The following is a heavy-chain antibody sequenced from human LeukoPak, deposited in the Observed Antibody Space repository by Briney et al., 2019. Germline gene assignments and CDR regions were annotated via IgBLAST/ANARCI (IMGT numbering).Heavy chain of an antibody. CDR2: IYGSGGT. CDR3: ARKDRRNWKHYFDN. V-gene: IGHV4-59*01. Sequence: SETLSLTCTVSGGSISSYYWSWIRQPPGKGLEWIGFIYGSGGTNYNPSLKSRVTMSADTSKNQVSLKLSSVTAADTAVYYCARKDRRNWKHYFDNWGQGTLVTVSS. CDR1: GGSISSYY. D-gene: IGHD1-1*01. J-gene: IGHJ4*02.